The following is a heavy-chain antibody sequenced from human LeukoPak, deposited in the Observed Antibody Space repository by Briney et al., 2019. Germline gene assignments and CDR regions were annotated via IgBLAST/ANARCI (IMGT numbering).Heavy chain of an antibody. CDR1: GGSISSGSYY. D-gene: IGHD3-22*01. J-gene: IGHJ4*02. V-gene: IGHV4-61*02. CDR3: ARDYPYYYDSSGYLYYFDY. Sequence: SETLSLTCTGSGGSISSGSYYWSWIRQPAGKGLEGIGRIYTSGSTNYNPSLKSRVTISVDTSKNQFSLQLSSVTAADTAVYYCARDYPYYYDSSGYLYYFDYWGQGTLVTVSS. CDR2: IYTSGST.